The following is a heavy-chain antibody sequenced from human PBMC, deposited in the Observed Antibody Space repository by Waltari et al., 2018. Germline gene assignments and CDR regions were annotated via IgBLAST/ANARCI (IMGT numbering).Heavy chain of an antibody. J-gene: IGHJ3*02. CDR2: ISSSSSYL. CDR1: GFTFSSYS. V-gene: IGHV3-21*01. Sequence: EVQLLESGGGLVQPGGSLRLSCAASGFTFSSYSMNWVRQAPGKGLEWVSSISSSSSYLYYADSVKCRFTMSRDNAKKSLYLQMNSLRAEDTAVYYWARAIKRLERRRAFDIWGQGTMVTVSS. D-gene: IGHD1-1*01. CDR3: ARAIKRLERRRAFDI.